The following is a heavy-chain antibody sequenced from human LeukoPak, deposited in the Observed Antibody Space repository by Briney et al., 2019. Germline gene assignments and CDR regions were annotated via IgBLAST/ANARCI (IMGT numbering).Heavy chain of an antibody. Sequence: PGGSLRLSCAASGFTFSTYGMHWVRQAPGKGLEWVAFIRYDGSNKYYADSVKGRFTISRDNSKNTLYLQMNSLRAEDTAVYYCAKDSVEITMIVVVIPFDYWGQGTLVTVSS. CDR1: GFTFSTYG. CDR2: IRYDGSNK. V-gene: IGHV3-30*02. D-gene: IGHD3-22*01. CDR3: AKDSVEITMIVVVIPFDY. J-gene: IGHJ4*02.